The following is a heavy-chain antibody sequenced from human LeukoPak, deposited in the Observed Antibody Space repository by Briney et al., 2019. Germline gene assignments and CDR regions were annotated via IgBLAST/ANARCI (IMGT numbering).Heavy chain of an antibody. CDR1: GFTFSSYA. CDR2: ISGSGGST. D-gene: IGHD3-10*01. V-gene: IGHV3-23*01. CDR3: ARKGGYYGSGSPYNWFGP. Sequence: PGRSLRLSCAASGFTFSSYAMSWVRQAPGKGLEWVSAISGSGGSTYYADSVKGRFTLSRDNSKNTLYLQMNSLRAEDTAVYYCARKGGYYGSGSPYNWFGPWGQGTLVTVSS. J-gene: IGHJ5*02.